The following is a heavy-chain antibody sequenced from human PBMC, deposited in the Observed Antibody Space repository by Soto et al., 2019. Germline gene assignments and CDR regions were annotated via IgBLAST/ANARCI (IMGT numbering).Heavy chain of an antibody. D-gene: IGHD3-16*02. CDR1: GFMFSDYG. J-gene: IGHJ4*02. V-gene: IGHV3-30*18. Sequence: QVQLVESGGGVVQPGRSLRLSCAASGFMFSDYGMHWVRQAPGKGLEWVAMTSSDGNNRYYADSVKGRFTISRDNSRNTLYLQMDSLRVEDTAIYDCANTIPGGFIYSMDYWGQGTLVTVSS. CDR3: ANTIPGGFIYSMDY. CDR2: TSSDGNNR.